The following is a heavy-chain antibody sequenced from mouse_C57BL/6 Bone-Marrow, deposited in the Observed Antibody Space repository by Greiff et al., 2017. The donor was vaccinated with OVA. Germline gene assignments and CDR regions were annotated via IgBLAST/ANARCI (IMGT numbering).Heavy chain of an antibody. J-gene: IGHJ1*03. V-gene: IGHV1-15*01. CDR3: TTYDYDDWYFDV. CDR1: GYKFTDYE. D-gene: IGHD2-4*01. CDR2: IDPETGGT. Sequence: VQLQQSGAELVRPGASVTLSCKASGYKFTDYEMHWVKQTPVHGLEWIGAIDPETGGTAYNQKFKGKAILTADKSSSTAYMELRSLTSEDSAVYYCTTYDYDDWYFDVWGTGTTVTVSS.